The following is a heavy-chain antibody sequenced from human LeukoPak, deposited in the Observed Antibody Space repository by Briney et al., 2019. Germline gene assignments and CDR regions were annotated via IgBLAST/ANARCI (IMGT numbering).Heavy chain of an antibody. CDR3: ARMLRGIEDAFDI. J-gene: IGHJ3*02. D-gene: IGHD3-10*01. CDR2: LFSAGST. Sequence: GRSLRLSCAASGFTFSSYAMHWVRQAPGKGLEWVSVLFSAGSTYYADSVKGRFTISRDNSKNTLYLQMNSLRAEDTAMYYCARMLRGIEDAFDIWGQGTMVTVSS. CDR1: GFTFSSYA. V-gene: IGHV3-66*01.